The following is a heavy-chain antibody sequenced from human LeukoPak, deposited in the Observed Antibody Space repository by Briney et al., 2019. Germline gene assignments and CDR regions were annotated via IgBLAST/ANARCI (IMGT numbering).Heavy chain of an antibody. J-gene: IGHJ4*02. CDR3: AKEYRFSYSSGWYWDY. CDR2: ISGSGGST. V-gene: IGHV3-23*01. D-gene: IGHD6-19*01. CDR1: GFTFSSYA. Sequence: GGSLRLSCAASGFTFSSYAMSWVRQAPGKGLEWVSAISGSGGSTYYADSMKGRFTISRDNSKNTLYLQMNSLRAEGTAVYYCAKEYRFSYSSGWYWDYWGQGTLVTVSS.